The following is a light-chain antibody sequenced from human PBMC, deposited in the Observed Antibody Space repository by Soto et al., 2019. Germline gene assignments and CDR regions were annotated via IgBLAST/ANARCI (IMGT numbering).Light chain of an antibody. CDR3: CSYAGSSTYV. V-gene: IGLV2-23*01. Sequence: QSVLTQPASVSGSAGQSITISCTGTSSDVGNYNLVSWFLHHPGKAPKLMIYEDTNRPSGVSNRFSGSRSGNTASLTVSGLQAEDETDYYCCSYAGSSTYVFGTGTKLTVL. J-gene: IGLJ1*01. CDR2: EDT. CDR1: SSDVGNYNL.